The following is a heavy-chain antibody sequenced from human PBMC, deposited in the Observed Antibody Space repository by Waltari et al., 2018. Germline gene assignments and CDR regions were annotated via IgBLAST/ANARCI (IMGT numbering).Heavy chain of an antibody. CDR2: ISGSGGST. CDR3: AILTGASRGDMGLDY. CDR1: GFTFSSYA. D-gene: IGHD3-10*01. Sequence: EVQLLESGGGLVQPGGSLRLSCAASGFTFSSYAMSWVRQALGKGLEWVSAISGSGGSTYYADSVKGRFTISRDNSKNTLYLQMNSLRAEDTAVYYCAILTGASRGDMGLDYWGQGTLVTVSS. J-gene: IGHJ4*02. V-gene: IGHV3-23*01.